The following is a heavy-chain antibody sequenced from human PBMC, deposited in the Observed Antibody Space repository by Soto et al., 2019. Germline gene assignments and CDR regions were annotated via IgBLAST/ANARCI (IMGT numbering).Heavy chain of an antibody. V-gene: IGHV3-23*01. D-gene: IGHD2-15*01. CDR1: GFTFTNYA. Sequence: EVQLLESGGGLVQPGGSLRLSCAASGFTFTNYAMNWVRHSPGKGLEWVASVIGTGIDTYHAASVKGRFTISRDNSRNTMYLEMNRLRAEDTAMYHCAKATRGQCIGAHCYALGCWGQGILVTVS. CDR2: VIGTGIDT. CDR3: AKATRGQCIGAHCYALGC. J-gene: IGHJ4*02.